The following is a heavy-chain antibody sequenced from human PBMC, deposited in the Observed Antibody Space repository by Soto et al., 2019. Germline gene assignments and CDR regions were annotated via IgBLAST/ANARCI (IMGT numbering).Heavy chain of an antibody. J-gene: IGHJ4*02. CDR1: GVSISSTNW. CDR2: ISHSGST. V-gene: IGHV4-4*02. Sequence: SETLSLTCAVSGVSISSTNWWTWVRQPPGKGLEWIGEISHSGSTHYNPSLRSRLTISLDKSNNQFSLKLTSVTAADTALYYCARDLFYDYVWGADWGQGTLVTVSS. D-gene: IGHD3-16*01. CDR3: ARDLFYDYVWGAD.